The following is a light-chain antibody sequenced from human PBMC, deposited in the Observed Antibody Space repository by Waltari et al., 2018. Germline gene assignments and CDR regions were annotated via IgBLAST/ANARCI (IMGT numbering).Light chain of an antibody. CDR1: QSVLSSSNNKNY. V-gene: IGKV4-1*01. CDR3: QQCYNFPYT. J-gene: IGKJ2*01. Sequence: IVMTQSPDSLAVSLGERATIYCKSSQSVLSSSNNKNYLGWDQQKPGQPPKLLVSWASTRESGVPDRFSGSGSWTDFTLTISSLQAEDVAVYYCQQCYNFPYTFGQGTKLEIK. CDR2: WAS.